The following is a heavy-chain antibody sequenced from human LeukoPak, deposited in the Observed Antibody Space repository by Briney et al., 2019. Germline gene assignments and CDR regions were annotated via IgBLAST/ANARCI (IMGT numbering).Heavy chain of an antibody. D-gene: IGHD3-22*01. CDR2: ISSSGSTI. J-gene: IGHJ6*03. CDR3: ARVSSGYLYYYYYMDV. V-gene: IGHV3-48*03. Sequence: PGGSLRLSCAASGFTFSSYEMNWVRQAPGKGLEWVSYISSSGSTIYYADSVKGRFTISRDNAKNSLYLQMNSLRAEDTAVYYCARVSSGYLYYYYYMDVWGKGTTVTISS. CDR1: GFTFSSYE.